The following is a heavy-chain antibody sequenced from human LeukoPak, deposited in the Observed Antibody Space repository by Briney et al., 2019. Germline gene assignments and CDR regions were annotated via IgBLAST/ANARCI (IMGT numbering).Heavy chain of an antibody. CDR3: ARVPTDIVVVVAASPDGYFDL. D-gene: IGHD2-15*01. CDR2: ISSSSSYI. V-gene: IGHV3-21*01. Sequence: GGSLRLSCAASGFTFSSYSMNWVRQAPGKGLEWVSSISSSSSYIYYADSVKGRFTISRDNAKNSLYLQMNSLRAEDTAVYYCARVPTDIVVVVAASPDGYFDLWGRGTLVTVSS. CDR1: GFTFSSYS. J-gene: IGHJ2*01.